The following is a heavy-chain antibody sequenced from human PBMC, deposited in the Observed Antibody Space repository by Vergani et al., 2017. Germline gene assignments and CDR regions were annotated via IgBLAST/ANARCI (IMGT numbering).Heavy chain of an antibody. CDR3: AQTSIAVYYYMDV. CDR1: GFTFDDYA. D-gene: IGHD6-6*01. Sequence: EVQLVESGGGLVQPGRSLRLSCEASGFTFDDYAMHWVRQAPGKGLEGVSGISWNSGSIGYADSVKGRFTISRDNSKNTLYLQMNSLRAEDTAVYYCAQTSIAVYYYMDVWGKGTTVTVSS. J-gene: IGHJ6*03. V-gene: IGHV3-9*01. CDR2: ISWNSGSI.